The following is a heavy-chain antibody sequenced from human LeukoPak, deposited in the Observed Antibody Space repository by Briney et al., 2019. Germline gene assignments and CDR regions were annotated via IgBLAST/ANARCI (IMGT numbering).Heavy chain of an antibody. D-gene: IGHD6-13*01. CDR2: INHSGST. V-gene: IGHV4-34*01. CDR3: ARAPQASSSWYVKADWFDP. J-gene: IGHJ5*02. CDR1: GGSFSGYY. Sequence: PSETLSLTCAVYGGSFSGYYWSWIRQPPGKGLEWIGEINHSGSTNYNPSLKSRVTISVDTSKNQFSLKLSSVTAADTAVYYCARAPQASSSWYVKADWFDPWGQGTLVTVSS.